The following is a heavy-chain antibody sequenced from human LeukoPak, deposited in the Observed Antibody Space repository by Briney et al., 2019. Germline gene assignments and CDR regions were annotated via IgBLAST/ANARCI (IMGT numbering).Heavy chain of an antibody. CDR2: IIPIFGTA. CDR1: GGTFSSYA. V-gene: IGHV1-69*05. J-gene: IGHJ4*02. Sequence: SVKVSCKASGGTFSSYAISWVRQAPGQGLEWMGGIIPIFGTANYAQKFQGRVTITTDESTSTAYMELSSLRAEDTAVYYCARDKGLSSSSGEFADYWGQGTLVTVSS. CDR3: ARDKGLSSSSGEFADY. D-gene: IGHD6-6*01.